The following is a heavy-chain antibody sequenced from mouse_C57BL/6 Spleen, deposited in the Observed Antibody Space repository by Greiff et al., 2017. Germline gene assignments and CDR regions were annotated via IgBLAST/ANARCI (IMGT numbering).Heavy chain of an antibody. CDR1: GYTFTNYW. V-gene: IGHV1-63*01. CDR2: IYPGGGYT. J-gene: IGHJ1*03. Sequence: QVQLQQSGAELVRPGTSVKMSCKASGYTFTNYWIGWAKQRPGHGLEWIGDIYPGGGYTNYNEKFKGKATLTADKSSSTAYMQFSSLTSEDSAIYYCARRGTWDDWYFDVWGTGTTVTVSS. D-gene: IGHD4-1*01. CDR3: ARRGTWDDWYFDV.